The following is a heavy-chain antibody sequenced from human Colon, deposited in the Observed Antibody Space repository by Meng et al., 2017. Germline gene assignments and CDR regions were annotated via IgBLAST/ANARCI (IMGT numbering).Heavy chain of an antibody. CDR2: INSDGSST. CDR1: GFTFSSYE. Sequence: GESLKISCAASGFTFSSYEMNWVRQAPGKGLVWVSRINSDGSSTSYADSVKGRFTISRDNAKNTLYLQMNSLRAEDTAVYYCARGGIAAAGTRKNYFDYWGQGTLVTVSS. V-gene: IGHV3-74*01. J-gene: IGHJ4*02. CDR3: ARGGIAAAGTRKNYFDY. D-gene: IGHD6-13*01.